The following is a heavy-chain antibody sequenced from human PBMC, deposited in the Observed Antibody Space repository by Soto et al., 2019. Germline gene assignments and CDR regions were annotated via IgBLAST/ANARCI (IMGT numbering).Heavy chain of an antibody. CDR1: GGSISSYY. V-gene: IGHV4-59*08. CDR3: ARHRNGRRPYYFDY. J-gene: IGHJ4*02. CDR2: IYYSGST. D-gene: IGHD2-8*01. Sequence: QVQLQESGPGLVKPSETLSLTCTVSGGSISSYYWSWIRQPPGKGLEWIGYIYYSGSTNYNPSLKSRVTISVDTSKNQFSLKLSSVTAADTAVYYCARHRNGRRPYYFDYWGQGTLVTVSS.